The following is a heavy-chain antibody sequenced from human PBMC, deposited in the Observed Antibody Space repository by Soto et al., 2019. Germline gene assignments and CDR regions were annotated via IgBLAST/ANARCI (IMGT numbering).Heavy chain of an antibody. Sequence: EVQLVESGGGLVQPGGSLRLSCAASGFTFSSYWMSWVRQAPGKGLEWVANIKQDGSEKYYVDSVKGRFTISRDNAKNSLYLQMNSLRAEDTAVYYCARDKYNWNPSEDFDYWGQGTLVTVSS. D-gene: IGHD1-1*01. CDR2: IKQDGSEK. V-gene: IGHV3-7*01. CDR1: GFTFSSYW. CDR3: ARDKYNWNPSEDFDY. J-gene: IGHJ4*02.